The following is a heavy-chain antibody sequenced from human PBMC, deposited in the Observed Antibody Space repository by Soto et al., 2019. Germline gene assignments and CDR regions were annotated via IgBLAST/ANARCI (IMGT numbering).Heavy chain of an antibody. Sequence: GGSLRLSCAASGFTFSSYGMHWVRQAPGKGLEWVAVISYDGSNKYYADSVKGRFTISRDNSKNTLYLQMNSLRAEDTAVYYCAKDRTHGNYYGSGSYDYWGQGTLVTVSS. CDR1: GFTFSSYG. D-gene: IGHD3-10*01. CDR3: AKDRTHGNYYGSGSYDY. CDR2: ISYDGSNK. V-gene: IGHV3-30*18. J-gene: IGHJ4*02.